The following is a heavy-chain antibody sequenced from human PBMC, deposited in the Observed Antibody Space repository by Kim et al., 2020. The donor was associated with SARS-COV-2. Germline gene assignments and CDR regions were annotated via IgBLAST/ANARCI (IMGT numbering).Heavy chain of an antibody. V-gene: IGHV4-31*03. J-gene: IGHJ4*02. CDR1: GGSISSGGYY. Sequence: SETLSLTCTVSGGSISSGGYYWSWIRQHPGKGLEWIGYIYYSGSTYYNPSLKSRVTISVDTSKNQFSLKLSSVTAADTAVYYCAREATDQPHAIDYWGQGTLVTVSS. D-gene: IGHD2-2*01. CDR2: IYYSGST. CDR3: AREATDQPHAIDY.